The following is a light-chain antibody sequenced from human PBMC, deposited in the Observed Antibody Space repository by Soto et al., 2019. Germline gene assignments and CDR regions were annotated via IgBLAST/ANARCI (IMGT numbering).Light chain of an antibody. CDR2: GAS. CDR1: QTINHY. CDR3: QQDNNWPPET. J-gene: IGKJ5*01. Sequence: IVMTQSPATLSVSPGERATLSCRASQTINHYLAWYQQRPCQAPRLLIYGASTRATGIPARFSGSGSGTEVTLSSSSLQPEDFAIYYDQQDNNWPPETFGHGTRLVIK. V-gene: IGKV3-15*01.